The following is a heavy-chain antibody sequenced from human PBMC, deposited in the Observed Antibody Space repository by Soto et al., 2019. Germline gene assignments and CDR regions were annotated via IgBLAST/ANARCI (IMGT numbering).Heavy chain of an antibody. CDR1: GFTFSSYG. D-gene: IGHD5-12*01. CDR3: ARDKGYDTRVYYYYGMDV. CDR2: IWYDGSNK. J-gene: IGHJ6*02. Sequence: GGSLRLSCAASGFTFSSYGMHWVRQAPGKGLEWVAVIWYDGSNKYYADSVKGRFTISRDNSKNTLYLQMNSLRAEDTAVYYCARDKGYDTRVYYYYGMDVWGQGTTVTVSS. V-gene: IGHV3-33*01.